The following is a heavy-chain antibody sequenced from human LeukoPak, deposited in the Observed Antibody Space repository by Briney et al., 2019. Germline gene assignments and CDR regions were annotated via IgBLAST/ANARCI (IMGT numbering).Heavy chain of an antibody. CDR2: IYSGGST. CDR3: ARVEYSGVGVATIIGFDY. CDR1: GFTFSSYA. V-gene: IGHV3-53*01. Sequence: GGSLRLSCAASGFTFSSYALSWVRQAPGKGLEWVSVIYSGGSTYYADSVKGRFTISRDNSKNTLYLQMNSLRAEDTAVYYCARVEYSGVGVATIIGFDYWGQGTLVTVSS. J-gene: IGHJ4*02. D-gene: IGHD5-12*01.